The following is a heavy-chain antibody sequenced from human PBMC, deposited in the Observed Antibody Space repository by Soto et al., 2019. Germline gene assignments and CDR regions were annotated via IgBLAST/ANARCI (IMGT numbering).Heavy chain of an antibody. CDR1: GFTFSDYA. J-gene: IGHJ4*02. Sequence: EVQLLDSGGGLVQPGGSLRLSCTASGFTFSDYAMSWVRQPPGKGLEWVSVISAGGSTYYADSVKGRFTVSRANSKNTLYLQMTRLRTGDTAVYYCANVPIWCSSTSCYTEGFDYWGQGTLVTVSS. CDR3: ANVPIWCSSTSCYTEGFDY. V-gene: IGHV3-23*01. CDR2: ISAGGST. D-gene: IGHD2-2*02.